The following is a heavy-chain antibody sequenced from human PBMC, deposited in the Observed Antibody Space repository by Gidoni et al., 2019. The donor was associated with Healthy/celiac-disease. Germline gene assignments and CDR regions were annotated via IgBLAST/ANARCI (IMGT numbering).Heavy chain of an antibody. CDR3: ARDAVRYFDL. D-gene: IGHD6-19*01. J-gene: IGHJ2*01. CDR1: GFTFSSYG. CDR2: IWYDGSNK. V-gene: IGHV3-33*01. Sequence: GFTFSSYGMHWVRQAPGKGLEWVAVIWYDGSNKYYADSVKGRFTISRDNSKNTLYLQMNSLRAEDTAVYYCARDAVRYFDLWGRGTLVTVSS.